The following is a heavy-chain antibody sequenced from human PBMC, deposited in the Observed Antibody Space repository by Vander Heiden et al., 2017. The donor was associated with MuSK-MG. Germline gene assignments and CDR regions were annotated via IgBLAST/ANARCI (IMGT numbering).Heavy chain of an antibody. Sequence: QLQLQESGPGLVKPSETLSFTRTLSGGSISTSSYYSGCIRQPPGKGLEWIGSIYYSGSTYYNPSLKSRVTISVDTSKNQFSLKLSSVTAADTAVYYCARGVAGIAAVGVLRWFDPWGQGTLVTVSS. CDR3: ARGVAGIAAVGVLRWFDP. CDR1: GGSISTSSYY. J-gene: IGHJ5*02. CDR2: IYYSGST. D-gene: IGHD6-13*01. V-gene: IGHV4-39*01.